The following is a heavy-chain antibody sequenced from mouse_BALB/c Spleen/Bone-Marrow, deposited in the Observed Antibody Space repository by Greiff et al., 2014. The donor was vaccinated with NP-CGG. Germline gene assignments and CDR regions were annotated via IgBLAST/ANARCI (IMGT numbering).Heavy chain of an antibody. CDR1: GFTFSNFG. J-gene: IGHJ2*01. V-gene: IGHV5-17*02. D-gene: IGHD2-1*01. CDR3: ARSHFYGNYFDY. CDR2: VSTGSTII. Sequence: DVQLVESGGGLVQPGGSRKLSCAASGFTFSNFGMHWFRQSPEKGLEWVAFVSTGSTIIYYADTVKGRFTISRDNPENTLFLQMTSLRSEDTAIYYCARSHFYGNYFDYWGQGTALTVSS.